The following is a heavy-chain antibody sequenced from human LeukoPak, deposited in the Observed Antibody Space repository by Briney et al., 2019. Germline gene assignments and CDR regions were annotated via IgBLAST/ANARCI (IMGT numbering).Heavy chain of an antibody. CDR1: GFTFSSYW. CDR2: ISPSSSYI. V-gene: IGHV3-21*01. D-gene: IGHD1-7*01. CDR3: ARDGSSMGTNFDY. Sequence: GGSLRLSCAASGFTFSSYWMSWVRQAPGKGLEWVSSISPSSSYIYYADSVKGRFTISRDNAKNSLYLQMNSLRAEDTAVYYCARDGSSMGTNFDYWGQGTLVTVSS. J-gene: IGHJ4*02.